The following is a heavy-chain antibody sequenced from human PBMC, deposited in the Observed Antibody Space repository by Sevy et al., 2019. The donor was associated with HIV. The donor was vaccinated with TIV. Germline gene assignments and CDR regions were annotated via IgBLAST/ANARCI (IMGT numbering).Heavy chain of an antibody. V-gene: IGHV1-24*01. J-gene: IGHJ4*02. CDR1: GYTLSELS. D-gene: IGHD3-22*01. Sequence: ASVKVSCMVSGYTLSELSMHWVRQAPGKGLEWMGSFDPEDDETIYAQKFQGRVTMTEDTSTDTAYMELNNLRSEDTAVYYCATTKDYYDSSGSPFDYWGQRTLVTDSS. CDR3: ATTKDYYDSSGSPFDY. CDR2: FDPEDDET.